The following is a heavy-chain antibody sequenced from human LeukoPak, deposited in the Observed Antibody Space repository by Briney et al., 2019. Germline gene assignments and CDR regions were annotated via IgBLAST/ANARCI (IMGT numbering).Heavy chain of an antibody. Sequence: SETLSLTRTVSGGSISSYYWSWIRQPAGEGLEWIGRIYTSGSTDYNPSLKSRVTMSIDTSENQFSLKLSSVTAADTAVYYCAGGPIVGAPHFDYWGQGILVTVSS. V-gene: IGHV4-4*07. CDR2: IYTSGST. CDR1: GGSISSYY. D-gene: IGHD1-26*01. J-gene: IGHJ4*02. CDR3: AGGPIVGAPHFDY.